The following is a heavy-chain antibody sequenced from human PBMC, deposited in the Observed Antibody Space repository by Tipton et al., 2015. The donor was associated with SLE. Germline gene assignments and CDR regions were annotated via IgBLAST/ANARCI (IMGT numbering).Heavy chain of an antibody. CDR3: ARDSWLGGRGYFDF. CDR1: GFPFSTFW. CDR2: IKQDGSEK. Sequence: SLRLSCAASGFPFSTFWMNWVRQAPGKGLEWVANIKQDGSEKYYVDSVEGRFTISRDNSKNSLYLQMNFLRAEDTAVYYCARDSWLGGRGYFDFWGQGTLVTVSS. J-gene: IGHJ4*02. D-gene: IGHD3-22*01. V-gene: IGHV3-7*05.